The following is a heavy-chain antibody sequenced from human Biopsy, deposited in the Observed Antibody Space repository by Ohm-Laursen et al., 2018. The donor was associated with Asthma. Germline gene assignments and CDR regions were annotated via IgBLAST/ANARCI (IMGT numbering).Heavy chain of an antibody. J-gene: IGHJ6*02. Sequence: SLRLSCSASGFTFSTYAMHWVRQAPGKGLEWVAVISYDGSNKYYADSVKGRFTISRDNSKNTLYLQMNSLRAEDTAVYYCAKDTEGRYDFWSGLSYNYYGMDVWGQGTTVTVSS. CDR3: AKDTEGRYDFWSGLSYNYYGMDV. D-gene: IGHD3-3*01. CDR1: GFTFSTYA. CDR2: ISYDGSNK. V-gene: IGHV3-30*04.